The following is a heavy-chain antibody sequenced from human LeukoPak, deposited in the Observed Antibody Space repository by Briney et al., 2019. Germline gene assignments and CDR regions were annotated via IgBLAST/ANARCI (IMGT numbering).Heavy chain of an antibody. Sequence: PSETLSLTCAVYGGSFVGRHWSWIRQPPGKGLEWLGEASHAGITNYNPSLKSRVSISVDTSKDQFSLKLASVTAADTAIYYCARSRLNGDYDFYYWGQGTLVTVSS. CDR2: ASHAGIT. CDR3: ARSRLNGDYDFYY. CDR1: GGSFVGRH. J-gene: IGHJ4*02. V-gene: IGHV4-34*01. D-gene: IGHD4-17*01.